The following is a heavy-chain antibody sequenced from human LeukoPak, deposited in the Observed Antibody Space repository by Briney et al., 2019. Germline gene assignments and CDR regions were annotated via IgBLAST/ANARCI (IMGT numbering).Heavy chain of an antibody. CDR3: ARGIARSGGSCYPV. CDR2: INTNTGNP. CDR1: GYTFTSYG. J-gene: IGHJ4*02. D-gene: IGHD2-15*01. V-gene: IGHV7-4-1*02. Sequence: ASVKVSCKASGYTFTSYGFSWVRQAPGQGLEWMGWINTNTGNPTYAQGSTGRFVFSLDTSVSTAYLQISSLKAEDTAVYYCARGIARSGGSCYPVWGQGTLVTVSS.